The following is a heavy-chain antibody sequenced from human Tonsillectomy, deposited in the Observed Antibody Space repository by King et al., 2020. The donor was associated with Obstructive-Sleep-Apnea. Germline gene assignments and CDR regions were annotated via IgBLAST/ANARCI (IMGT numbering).Heavy chain of an antibody. Sequence: QLVQSGAEVKKPGESLKISCKGSGYSFTSYWIGWVRQMPGKGLEWMGIIYPGDSDTRYSPSFQGQVTISADKSISTAYLQWSSLKASDTAMYYCARHGEIAVAAIDAFDIWGQGTMVTVSS. CDR3: ARHGEIAVAAIDAFDI. J-gene: IGHJ3*02. CDR1: GYSFTSYW. D-gene: IGHD6-19*01. V-gene: IGHV5-51*01. CDR2: IYPGDSDT.